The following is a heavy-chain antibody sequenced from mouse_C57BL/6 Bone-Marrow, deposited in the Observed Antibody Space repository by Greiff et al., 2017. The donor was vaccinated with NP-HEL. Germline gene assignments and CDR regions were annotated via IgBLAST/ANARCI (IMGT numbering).Heavy chain of an antibody. D-gene: IGHD1-1*01. J-gene: IGHJ1*03. CDR2: ISSGSSTI. CDR3: ARPYGSSDWYFDV. V-gene: IGHV5-17*01. Sequence: VQLQQSGGGLVKPGGSLKLSCAASGFTFSDYGMHWVRQAPEKGLEWVAYISSGSSTIYYADTVKGRFTISRDNAKNTLFLQMTSLRSEDTAMYYCARPYGSSDWYFDVWGTGTTVTVSS. CDR1: GFTFSDYG.